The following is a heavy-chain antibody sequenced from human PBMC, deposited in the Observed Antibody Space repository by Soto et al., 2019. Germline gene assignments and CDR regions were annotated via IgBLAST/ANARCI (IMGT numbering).Heavy chain of an antibody. Sequence: GGSVRLSCAASGFTFSSYWMSWVRQAPGKGLEWVANIKQDGSEKYYVDSVKGRFTISRDNAKNSLYLQMNSLRAEDTAVYYCARVSSSWYAGGSYFDYWGQGTLVTVSS. D-gene: IGHD6-13*01. CDR1: GFTFSSYW. V-gene: IGHV3-7*01. J-gene: IGHJ4*02. CDR2: IKQDGSEK. CDR3: ARVSSSWYAGGSYFDY.